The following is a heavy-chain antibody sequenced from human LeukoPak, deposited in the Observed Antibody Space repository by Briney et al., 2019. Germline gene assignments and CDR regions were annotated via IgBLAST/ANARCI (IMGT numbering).Heavy chain of an antibody. D-gene: IGHD1-1*01. CDR3: VREPRTGWFDS. J-gene: IGHJ5*01. CDR1: GYTFTTQG. CDR2: ISPYDGKT. V-gene: IGHV1-18*01. Sequence: SSVKVSCKGSGYTFTTQGINWGRQAPGQGLERLGWISPYDGKTNYAQKVLGRGTITTDTATNTAYMDLKSLISQETAVYSCVREPRTGWFDSWGPGTPVTASS.